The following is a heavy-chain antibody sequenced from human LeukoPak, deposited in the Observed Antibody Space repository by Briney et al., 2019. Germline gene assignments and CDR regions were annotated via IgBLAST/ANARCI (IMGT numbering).Heavy chain of an antibody. CDR2: IKQDGSEK. Sequence: GGSLRLSCAASGFTFSDYWMSWVRQAPGKGLEWVANIKQDGSEKYYVDSVKGRFTISRDNAKNSLYLQMKSLRAEDTAVYYCARGYNILTGWFPNWGQGTLVTVSS. CDR1: GFTFSDYW. J-gene: IGHJ4*02. V-gene: IGHV3-7*03. D-gene: IGHD3-9*01. CDR3: ARGYNILTGWFPN.